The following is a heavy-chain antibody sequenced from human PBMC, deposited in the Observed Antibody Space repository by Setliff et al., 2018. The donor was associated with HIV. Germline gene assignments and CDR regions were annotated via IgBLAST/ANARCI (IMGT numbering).Heavy chain of an antibody. D-gene: IGHD6-19*01. CDR3: ARTSIRSGWGRNNWFDP. V-gene: IGHV4-39*02. Sequence: PSETLSLTCTVSGGSISNGNYYWAWIRQSPGKGLEWIGSGVNSGRSYYNPSLKSRVTVSVDTSTNHLSLRLTSVTAADTAVYYCARTSIRSGWGRNNWFDPWGQGTLVTVSS. CDR1: GGSISNGNYY. J-gene: IGHJ5*02. CDR2: GVNSGRS.